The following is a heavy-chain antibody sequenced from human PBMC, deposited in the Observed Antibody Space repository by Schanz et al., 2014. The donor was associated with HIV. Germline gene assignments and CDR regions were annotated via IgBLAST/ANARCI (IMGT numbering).Heavy chain of an antibody. V-gene: IGHV1-18*04. CDR1: AYSFSGYY. CDR3: ARGARYGMDV. CDR2: ISGYIGNT. Sequence: QVQLVQSGAEVKKPGASVKVSCKASAYSFSGYYIHWVRQAPGQGLEWMGWISGYIGNTNYAQNLQGRVTMTADTFTSTAYMELRSLTSDDTAVYYCARGARYGMDVWGQGTTVTVSS. J-gene: IGHJ6*02.